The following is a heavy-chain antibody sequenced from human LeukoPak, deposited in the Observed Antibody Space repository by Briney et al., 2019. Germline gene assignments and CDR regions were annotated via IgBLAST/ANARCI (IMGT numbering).Heavy chain of an antibody. Sequence: SXVKVSCKASGGTFSSYTISWVRQAPGQGLEWMGRIIPILDIANYAQKFQGRVTITADKSTSTAYMELSSLRSEDTAVYYCARRDYDFWSGSEGNWFDPWGQGTLVTVSS. D-gene: IGHD3-3*01. CDR2: IIPILDIA. CDR3: ARRDYDFWSGSEGNWFDP. J-gene: IGHJ5*02. V-gene: IGHV1-69*02. CDR1: GGTFSSYT.